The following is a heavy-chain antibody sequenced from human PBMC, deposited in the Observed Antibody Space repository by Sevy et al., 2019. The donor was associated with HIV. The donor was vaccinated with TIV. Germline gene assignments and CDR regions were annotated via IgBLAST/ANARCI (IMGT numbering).Heavy chain of an antibody. Sequence: GGSLRLSCAASGFTFSSYAMHWVRQAPGKGLEWVAVISYDGSNKYYADSVKGRFTISRDNSKNTLYLQMNSLRAEDTAVYYSARDLMVCAIAYYFDYWGQGTLVTVSS. V-gene: IGHV3-30-3*01. J-gene: IGHJ4*02. D-gene: IGHD2-8*01. CDR1: GFTFSSYA. CDR3: ARDLMVCAIAYYFDY. CDR2: ISYDGSNK.